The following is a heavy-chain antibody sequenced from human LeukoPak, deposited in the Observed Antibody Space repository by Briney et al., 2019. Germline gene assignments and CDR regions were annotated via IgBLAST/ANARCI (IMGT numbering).Heavy chain of an antibody. J-gene: IGHJ4*02. D-gene: IGHD4-17*01. CDR1: GFSVSSNH. V-gene: IGHV3-66*01. CDR3: AKGTMVTTYNWDH. Sequence: GGSLRLSCAASGFSVSSNHMSWVRQAPGKGLEWVSVIYSSGNTHYADSVKGRFTISRDNSKNTLYLQMNSLRAEDTAVYYCAKGTMVTTYNWDHWGQGTLVTVSS. CDR2: IYSSGNT.